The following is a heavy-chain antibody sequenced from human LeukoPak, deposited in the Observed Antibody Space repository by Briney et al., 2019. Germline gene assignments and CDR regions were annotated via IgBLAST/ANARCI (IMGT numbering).Heavy chain of an antibody. V-gene: IGHV1-2*02. D-gene: IGHD1-26*01. CDR2: INPNSGGT. J-gene: IGHJ3*02. Sequence: EASVKVSCKASGYTFTGYYMHWVRQAPGQGLEWMGWINPNSGGTNYAQKFQGRVTMTRDTSISTAYMELSSLRSEDTAVYYCARESSSGSYFADAFDIWGQGTMVTVSS. CDR3: ARESSSGSYFADAFDI. CDR1: GYTFTGYY.